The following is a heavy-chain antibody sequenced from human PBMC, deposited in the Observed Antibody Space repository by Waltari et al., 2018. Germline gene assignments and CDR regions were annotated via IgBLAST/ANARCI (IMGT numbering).Heavy chain of an antibody. Sequence: QVQLQESGPGLVKPSETLSLTCTVSGGSISSYYWSWIRQPPGKGLEWIGYIYYSGSTNYNPSLKSRVTISVDTSKNQFSLKLSSVTAADTAVYYCAREGAGFDPWGQGTLVTVSS. CDR1: GGSISSYY. J-gene: IGHJ5*02. D-gene: IGHD1-26*01. CDR3: AREGAGFDP. CDR2: IYYSGST. V-gene: IGHV4-59*01.